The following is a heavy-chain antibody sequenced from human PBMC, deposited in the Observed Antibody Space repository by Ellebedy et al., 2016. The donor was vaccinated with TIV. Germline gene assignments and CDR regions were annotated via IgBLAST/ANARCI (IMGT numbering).Heavy chain of an antibody. CDR3: LRDRQGRNYQPGDC. V-gene: IGHV1-2*02. CDR2: IHPGSGAT. D-gene: IGHD1-7*01. Sequence: AASVKVSCKASGYTLTGYYMHCVRHAPRQGPEWMGWIHPGSGATDYAQRFQGRVTLTRDTSINTAYMELSRLTSDDTAVYYCLRDRQGRNYQPGDCWGQGTLVTVSS. CDR1: GYTLTGYY. J-gene: IGHJ4*02.